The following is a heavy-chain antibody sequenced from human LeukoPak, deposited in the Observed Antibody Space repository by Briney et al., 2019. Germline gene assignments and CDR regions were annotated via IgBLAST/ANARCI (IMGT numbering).Heavy chain of an antibody. D-gene: IGHD3-22*01. V-gene: IGHV1-18*01. CDR2: ISAYNGNT. Sequence: GASVKVSCKASGYTFTSYGISWVRQAPGQGLEWMGWISAYNGNTNYAQKLQGRVTMTTDTSTSTAYMELRSLRFDDTAVYYCARDSRLNYYDSSGYYPFDYWGQGTLVTVPS. J-gene: IGHJ4*02. CDR1: GYTFTSYG. CDR3: ARDSRLNYYDSSGYYPFDY.